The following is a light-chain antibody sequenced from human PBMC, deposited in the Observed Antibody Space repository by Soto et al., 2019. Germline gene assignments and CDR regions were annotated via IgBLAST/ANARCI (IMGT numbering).Light chain of an antibody. J-gene: IGLJ1*01. CDR1: SSDIGTYDY. V-gene: IGLV2-8*01. Sequence: QSALTQPPSASGSPGQSVTISCTGTSSDIGTYDYVSWYQHLPDKAPKLIIYEVSKRPSGVPDRFSGSKSGNTASLTVSGLQAEDEGDYYCCSYAGSYTFAYVFGTGTKLTVL. CDR2: EVS. CDR3: CSYAGSYTFAYV.